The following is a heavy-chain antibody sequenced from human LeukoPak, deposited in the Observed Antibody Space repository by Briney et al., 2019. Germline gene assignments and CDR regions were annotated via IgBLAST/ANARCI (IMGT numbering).Heavy chain of an antibody. V-gene: IGHV3-74*01. CDR1: GITFKYYW. CDR3: TRERVAGALDD. Sequence: PGGSLRLSCAASGITFKYYWIHCVRQAPGEGLVWVSRINSDGSTTSYADSVEGRFTISRDNAKNTLYLQMSSLRVEDTAVYFCTRERVAGALDDWGQGTVVTVSS. J-gene: IGHJ4*02. CDR2: INSDGSTT. D-gene: IGHD6-19*01.